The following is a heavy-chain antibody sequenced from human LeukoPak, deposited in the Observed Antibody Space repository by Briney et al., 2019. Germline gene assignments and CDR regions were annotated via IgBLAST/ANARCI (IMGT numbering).Heavy chain of an antibody. V-gene: IGHV3-23*01. CDR2: ITDDGYNT. CDR3: AKDLPYTSCASDH. CDR1: GFTFSAFA. Sequence: SGGSLRLSCAASGFTFSAFAMTWVRQAPGEGMEWVSTITDDGYNTYSADSVKGRITFSRDNSKNTLSLQLRSLRAEDTAVYYCAKDLPYTSCASDHWGQGTLVTVSS. D-gene: IGHD2-2*01. J-gene: IGHJ4*02.